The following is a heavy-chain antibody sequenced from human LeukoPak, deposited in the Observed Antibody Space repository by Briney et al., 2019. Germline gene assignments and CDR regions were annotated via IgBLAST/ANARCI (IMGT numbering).Heavy chain of an antibody. Sequence: SETLSLTCAVYGGSFSGYYWSWIRQPPGKGLEWIGEINHSGNTNYNPSLKSRVTISVDTSKNQFSLKLSSVTAADTAVYYCARGLLSGLLRAFDYWGQGTLVTVSS. D-gene: IGHD6-19*01. CDR1: GGSFSGYY. V-gene: IGHV4-34*01. CDR3: ARGLLSGLLRAFDY. CDR2: INHSGNT. J-gene: IGHJ4*02.